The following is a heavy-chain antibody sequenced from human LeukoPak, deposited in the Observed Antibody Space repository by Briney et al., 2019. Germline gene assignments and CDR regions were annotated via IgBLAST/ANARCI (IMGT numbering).Heavy chain of an antibody. CDR3: ARAVRYGDYGY. D-gene: IGHD4-17*01. Sequence: SVKVSCKASGGTFSIYAISWVRQAPGQGLEWMGRIITILGIANYAQKFKGRVTITADKSTSTAYMELSSLRSENTAVYYCARAVRYGDYGYWGQGTLVTVSS. J-gene: IGHJ4*02. CDR2: IITILGIA. CDR1: GGTFSIYA. V-gene: IGHV1-69*04.